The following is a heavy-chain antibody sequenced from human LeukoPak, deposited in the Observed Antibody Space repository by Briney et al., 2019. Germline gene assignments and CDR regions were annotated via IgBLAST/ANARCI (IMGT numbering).Heavy chain of an antibody. Sequence: SETLSLTCTVSGGSISSSSYYWGWIRQPPGKGLEWIGSIYYSGSTYYNPSLKSRVTISVDTSKNQFSLKLSSVTAADTAVYYCARDLVLQLWDNRDYWGQGTLVTVSS. D-gene: IGHD5-18*01. J-gene: IGHJ4*02. CDR3: ARDLVLQLWDNRDY. V-gene: IGHV4-39*07. CDR1: GGSISSSSYY. CDR2: IYYSGST.